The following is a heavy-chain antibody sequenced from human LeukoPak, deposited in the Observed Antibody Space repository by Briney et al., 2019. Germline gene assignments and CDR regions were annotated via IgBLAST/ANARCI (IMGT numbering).Heavy chain of an antibody. V-gene: IGHV1-2*02. D-gene: IGHD3-3*01. Sequence: GASVKVSCKASGYTFTGYYMHWVRQAPGQGLEWMGWINPNSGGTNYAQKFQGRVTMTRDTSISTAYMELSRLRSDDTAVYYCARARVRFLEWPYGMDVWGQGTTVTVSS. CDR2: INPNSGGT. CDR3: ARARVRFLEWPYGMDV. CDR1: GYTFTGYY. J-gene: IGHJ6*02.